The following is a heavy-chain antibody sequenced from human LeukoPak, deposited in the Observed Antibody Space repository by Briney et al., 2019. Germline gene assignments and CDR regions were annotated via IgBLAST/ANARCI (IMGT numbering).Heavy chain of an antibody. D-gene: IGHD3-10*01. V-gene: IGHV5-51*01. CDR2: IYPGDSDT. CDR1: GYSFTSYW. CDR3: ARSLTMIRGVIGNWFDP. J-gene: IGHJ5*02. Sequence: ESLKISCKGSGYSFTSYWIGWVRQMPGKGLEWMGIIYPGDSDTRHSPSFQGQVTISADKSISTAYLQWSSLKASDTAMYYCARSLTMIRGVIGNWFDPWGQGTLVTVSS.